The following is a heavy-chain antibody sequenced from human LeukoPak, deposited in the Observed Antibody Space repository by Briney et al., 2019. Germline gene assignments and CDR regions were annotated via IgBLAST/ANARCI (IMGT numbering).Heavy chain of an antibody. D-gene: IGHD5/OR15-5a*01. CDR1: GGSVSSYY. J-gene: IGHJ4*02. CDR2: IYNSGNT. CDR3: ARAAVSTRSRFDS. V-gene: IGHV4-59*02. Sequence: KTSETLSLTCTVSGGSVSSYYWSWIRQPPGKGLEWIAYIYNSGNTNYKPSLKSRVTISVDMSKNQFSLKLSSVTAAGTAVYYCARAAVSTRSRFDSWGQGTLVTVSS.